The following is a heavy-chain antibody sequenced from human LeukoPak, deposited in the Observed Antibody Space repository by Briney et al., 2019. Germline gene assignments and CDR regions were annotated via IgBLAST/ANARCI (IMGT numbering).Heavy chain of an antibody. CDR1: GFTFSTYE. CDR2: ITGSGYTI. J-gene: IGHJ6*02. V-gene: IGHV3-48*03. Sequence: GGSLRLSCAASGFTFSTYEMHWVRQAQGKGLEWVSYITGSGYTIYYADSVKGRFTISRDNAKNSLYLQMNSLRAEDTAVYFCTRDYYCSATSCSSRYYGMDVWGQGTTVTVSS. D-gene: IGHD2-2*01. CDR3: TRDYYCSATSCSSRYYGMDV.